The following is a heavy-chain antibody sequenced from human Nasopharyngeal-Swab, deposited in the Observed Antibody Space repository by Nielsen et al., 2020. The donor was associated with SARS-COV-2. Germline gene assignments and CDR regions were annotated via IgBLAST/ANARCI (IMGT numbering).Heavy chain of an antibody. CDR2: ISYDGSSS. V-gene: IGHV3-30*04. CDR3: ARGNGSYYLYIWDN. D-gene: IGHD1-26*01. CDR1: GFTFTSYA. Sequence: GKSLKISCAASGFTFTSYAMHWVRQAPGKGLEWVAVISYDGSSSYYADSVKGRFIISRDNSKNTLYLRMKSLRAEDTAVYYCARGNGSYYLYIWDNWGQGTLVTVSS. J-gene: IGHJ4*02.